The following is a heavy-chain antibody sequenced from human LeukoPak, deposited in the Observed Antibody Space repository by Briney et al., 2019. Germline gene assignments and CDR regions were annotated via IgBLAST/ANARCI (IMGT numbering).Heavy chain of an antibody. Sequence: PSETLSLTCTVSGGSISSSSYYWGWIRQPPGKGLEWIGSIYYSGSTYYNPSLKSRVTISVDTSKNQFSLKLSSVTAADTAVYYCARLPQYYYYYYYMDVWGKGTTVTVSS. V-gene: IGHV4-39*01. CDR2: IYYSGST. CDR1: GGSISSSSYY. CDR3: ARLPQYYYYYYYMDV. J-gene: IGHJ6*03.